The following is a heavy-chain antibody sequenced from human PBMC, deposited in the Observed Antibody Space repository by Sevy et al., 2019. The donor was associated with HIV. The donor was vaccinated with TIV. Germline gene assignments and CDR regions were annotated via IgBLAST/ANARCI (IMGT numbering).Heavy chain of an antibody. D-gene: IGHD3-22*01. CDR3: ARATYDSSGLYAFDI. J-gene: IGHJ3*02. CDR2: IYYRGST. Sequence: SETLSLTCTVSGGSISSGGYYWSWIRQHPGKGLEWIGYIYYRGSTYYNPSLKSRVTISVDTSKNQFSLKLSSVTAADTAVYYCARATYDSSGLYAFDIWGQGTMVTVSS. V-gene: IGHV4-31*03. CDR1: GGSISSGGYY.